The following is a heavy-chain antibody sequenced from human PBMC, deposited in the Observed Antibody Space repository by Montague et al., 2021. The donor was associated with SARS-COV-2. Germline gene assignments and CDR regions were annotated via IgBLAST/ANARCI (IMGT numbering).Heavy chain of an antibody. CDR1: GFTFSSYA. Sequence: SLRLSCAASGFTFSSYAMHWVRQAPGKGLEWVAVISYDGSNKYYADSVKGRFTISRDNSNTTLYLQMNSLRAEDTAVYYCASSRWLRLLTSPLDYWGQGTLVTVSS. CDR2: ISYDGSNK. D-gene: IGHD5-12*01. CDR3: ASSRWLRLLTSPLDY. V-gene: IGHV3-30-3*01. J-gene: IGHJ4*02.